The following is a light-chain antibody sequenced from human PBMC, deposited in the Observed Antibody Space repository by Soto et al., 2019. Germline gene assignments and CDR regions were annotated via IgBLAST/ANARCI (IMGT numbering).Light chain of an antibody. J-gene: IGLJ3*02. CDR3: ASKTASTFVL. CDR2: EVT. Sequence: QSALTQPASVSGSPGQSITISCTGTSSDVGGHNFVSWYQQHPGKAPKLMIYEVTYRPSGVSNRFTGSKSGNTASLTISGLLAEDEATYYCASKTASTFVLFGGGT. CDR1: SSDVGGHNF. V-gene: IGLV2-14*03.